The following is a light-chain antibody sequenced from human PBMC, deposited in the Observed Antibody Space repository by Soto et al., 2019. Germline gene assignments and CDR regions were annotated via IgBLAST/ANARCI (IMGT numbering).Light chain of an antibody. CDR3: QQSSITPYT. CDR2: VAS. Sequence: DIQMTQSPSSLSASVGDRVTITCRASQSIDTYLNWYQHKRGKAPELLIYVASNLQSGVPSRFSGRGSGTDFTLTSSNLHPEDFATYYCQQSSITPYTFGQAIKLEIK. V-gene: IGKV1-39*01. CDR1: QSIDTY. J-gene: IGKJ2*01.